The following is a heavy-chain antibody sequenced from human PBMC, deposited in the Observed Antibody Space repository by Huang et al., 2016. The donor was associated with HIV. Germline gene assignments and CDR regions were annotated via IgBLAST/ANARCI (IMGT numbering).Heavy chain of an antibody. J-gene: IGHJ4*02. D-gene: IGHD3-9*01. Sequence: EVHLVESGGGLVQPGRSMRLSCGASGFTFDDFSMHWVRQRPGKGREYVSGITGAGDRVFYAASVKGRFTISRDNAKNSLYLQMNSLRVEDTALYYCAHLPEPSSPLTDYWGQGTLVTVSS. CDR1: GFTFDDFS. V-gene: IGHV3-9*01. CDR2: ITGAGDRV. CDR3: AHLPEPSSPLTDY.